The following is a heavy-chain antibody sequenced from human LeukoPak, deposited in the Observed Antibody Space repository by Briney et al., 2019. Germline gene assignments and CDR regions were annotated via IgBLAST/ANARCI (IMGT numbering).Heavy chain of an antibody. V-gene: IGHV4-34*01. Sequence: PSETLSLTCAVYGGSFSGYYWSWIRQPPGKGLEWIGEINHSGSTNYNPSLKSRVTISVDTSKNQFSLKLSSVTAADTAVYYCARGGLRIAAAGTFDYWGLGTLVTVSS. CDR3: ARGGLRIAAAGTFDY. CDR1: GGSFSGYY. D-gene: IGHD6-13*01. J-gene: IGHJ4*02. CDR2: INHSGST.